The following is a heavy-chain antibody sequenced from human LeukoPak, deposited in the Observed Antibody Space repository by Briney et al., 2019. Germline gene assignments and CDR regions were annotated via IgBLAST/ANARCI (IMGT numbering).Heavy chain of an antibody. CDR2: IWSVGGAE. CDR3: AKDQRYSSSPRYYYYYGMDV. J-gene: IGHJ6*02. D-gene: IGHD6-6*01. CDR1: GFPFSSYG. Sequence: GGSLRLSCVASGFPFSSYGMHWVRQAPGKGLEWVAVIWSVGGAEYYADSVKGRFTISRGNSKNTLYLQMNSLRAEDTAVYYCAKDQRYSSSPRYYYYYGMDVWGQGTTVTVSS. V-gene: IGHV3-30*02.